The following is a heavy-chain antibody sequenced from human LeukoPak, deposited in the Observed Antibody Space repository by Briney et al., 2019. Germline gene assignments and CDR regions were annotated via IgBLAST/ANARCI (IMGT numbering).Heavy chain of an antibody. CDR1: GFTFSSYG. CDR2: IRYDGSNK. V-gene: IGHV3-30*02. J-gene: IGHJ4*02. CDR3: AKGPRYSSSWYGFYFDY. Sequence: GGSLRLSCAASGFTFSSYGMHWVRQAPGKGLEWVAFIRYDGSNKYYADSVKGRFTISRDNSKNTLYLQMNSLRAEDTAVYYCAKGPRYSSSWYGFYFDYWGQGTLVTVSS. D-gene: IGHD6-13*01.